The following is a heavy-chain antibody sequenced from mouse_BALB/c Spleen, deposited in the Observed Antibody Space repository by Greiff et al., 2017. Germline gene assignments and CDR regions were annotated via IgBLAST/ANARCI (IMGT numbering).Heavy chain of an antibody. CDR2: ISSGSSTI. CDR3: ARDYYGNFAY. V-gene: IGHV5-17*02. D-gene: IGHD2-1*01. J-gene: IGHJ3*01. Sequence: EVQGVESGGGLVQPGGSRKLSCAASGFTFSSFGMHWVRQAPEKGLEWVAYISSGSSTIYYADTVKGRFTISRDNPKNTLFLQMTSLRSEDTAMYYCARDYYGNFAYWGQGTLVTVSA. CDR1: GFTFSSFG.